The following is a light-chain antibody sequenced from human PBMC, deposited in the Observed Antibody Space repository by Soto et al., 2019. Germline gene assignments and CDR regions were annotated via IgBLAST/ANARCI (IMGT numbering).Light chain of an antibody. CDR2: DAS. J-gene: IGKJ4*01. V-gene: IGKV3-11*01. CDR3: QQRSNWPST. Sequence: EIWFTQSPTTLSLSPRERATLSFKASSRFKQYLAWYQQKPGQAPRLLIYDASSRATGIPARFSGSGSETDFTLTITSLEPEDFAVYYCQQRSNWPSTFGGGTKVEI. CDR1: SRFKQY.